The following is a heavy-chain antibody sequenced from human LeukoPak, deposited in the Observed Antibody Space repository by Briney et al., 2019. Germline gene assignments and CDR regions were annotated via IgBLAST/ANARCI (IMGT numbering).Heavy chain of an antibody. CDR2: INHSGST. CDR3: ARGDDSKGGFYYLDY. V-gene: IGHV4-34*01. Sequence: SETLSLTCAVYGASFSGYYWSGIRQPPGKGLEWIGEINHSGSTNYNPSLKSRVTMSVDTSKNQFSLKLSSVTAADTAVYYCARGDDSKGGFYYLDYWGQGTLVTVSS. J-gene: IGHJ4*02. CDR1: GASFSGYY. D-gene: IGHD3-22*01.